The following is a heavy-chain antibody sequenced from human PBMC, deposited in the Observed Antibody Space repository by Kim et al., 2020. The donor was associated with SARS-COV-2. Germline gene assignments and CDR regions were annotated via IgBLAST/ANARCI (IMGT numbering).Heavy chain of an antibody. V-gene: IGHV3-9*01. J-gene: IGHJ6*02. Sequence: GGSLRLSCAASGFTFDDYAMHWVRQAPGKGLEWVSGISWNSGSIGYADSVKGRFTISRDNAKNSLYLQMNSLRAEDTALYYCAKDIRKQQLATYYYYYGMDVWDQGTTVTVSS. CDR2: ISWNSGSI. CDR1: GFTFDDYA. CDR3: AKDIRKQQLATYYYYYGMDV. D-gene: IGHD6-13*01.